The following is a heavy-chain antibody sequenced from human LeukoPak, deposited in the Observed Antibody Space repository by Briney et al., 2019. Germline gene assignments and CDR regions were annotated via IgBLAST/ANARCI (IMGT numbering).Heavy chain of an antibody. D-gene: IGHD3-10*01. CDR2: IYYSGST. J-gene: IGHJ4*02. CDR1: GGSISSGDYY. V-gene: IGHV4-30-4*08. Sequence: SQTLSLTCTVSGGSISSGDYYWSWIRQPPGKGLEWIGYIYYSGSTYYNPSLKSRVTISVDTSKNQFSLKLSSVTAADTAVYYCARVGNNYYYGSGSYYRGYYFDYWGQGTLVTVSS. CDR3: ARVGNNYYYGSGSYYRGYYFDY.